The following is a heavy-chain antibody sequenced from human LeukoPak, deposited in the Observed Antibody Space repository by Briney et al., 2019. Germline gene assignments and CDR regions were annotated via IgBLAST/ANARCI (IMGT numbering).Heavy chain of an antibody. J-gene: IGHJ4*02. D-gene: IGHD4/OR15-4a*01. V-gene: IGHV3-7*04. CDR3: ARGLTPDY. Sequence: GGSLRLSCAASGFTFSSYWMSWVRQAPGKGLEWVANIRQDGSEKYYVDSVKGRFTISRDNAKNSLYLQINSLRAEDTAVYCRARGLTPDYWGQGTLVTVSS. CDR1: GFTFSSYW. CDR2: IRQDGSEK.